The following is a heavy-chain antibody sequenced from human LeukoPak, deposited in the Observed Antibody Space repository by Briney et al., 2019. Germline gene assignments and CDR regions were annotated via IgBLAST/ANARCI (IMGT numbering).Heavy chain of an antibody. CDR2: INSDGSST. V-gene: IGHV3-74*01. Sequence: GGSLRLSCAASGFTFSSNWMHWVRQTPGKGLVWVSRINSDGSSTNYADSVKGRFTISRDNAKNTLYLQMNSLRAEDTAVYYCARTVGNRPDCWGQGTLVTVSS. D-gene: IGHD1-26*01. CDR3: ARTVGNRPDC. CDR1: GFTFSSNW. J-gene: IGHJ4*02.